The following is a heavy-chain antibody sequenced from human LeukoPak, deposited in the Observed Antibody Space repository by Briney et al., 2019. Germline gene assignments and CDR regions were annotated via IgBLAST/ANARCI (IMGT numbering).Heavy chain of an antibody. Sequence: GGSLRLSCATSGFTFSWSWMSWVRQAPGKGLEWVANINPDGSETNYIDSVKGRFTISRDNAQKSLSLQMISLRVEDTAVYYCTRWTDWYFDLWGRGTLVTVSS. CDR2: INPDGSET. V-gene: IGHV3-7*01. CDR1: GFTFSWSW. CDR3: TRWTDWYFDL. J-gene: IGHJ2*01. D-gene: IGHD3/OR15-3a*01.